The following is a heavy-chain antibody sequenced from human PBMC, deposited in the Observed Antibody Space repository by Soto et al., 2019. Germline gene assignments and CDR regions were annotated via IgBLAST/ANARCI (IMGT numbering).Heavy chain of an antibody. D-gene: IGHD3-3*01. CDR3: ARNLTVFGAPLDY. V-gene: IGHV3-74*01. CDR2: INGDGSST. CDR1: GFTLSSYW. Sequence: PGGSLRLSCAASGFTLSSYWMHWVRQAPGKGLVWVPRINGDGSSTSYADSVKGRFTISRDNAKNTLYMQMNSLRAEDTAVYYCARNLTVFGAPLDYWGQGTLVTVSS. J-gene: IGHJ4*02.